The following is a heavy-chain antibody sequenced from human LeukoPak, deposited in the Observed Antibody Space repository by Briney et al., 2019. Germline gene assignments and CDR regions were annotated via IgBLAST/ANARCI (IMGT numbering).Heavy chain of an antibody. D-gene: IGHD6-19*01. CDR1: GFTFSSYE. V-gene: IGHV3-48*01. J-gene: IGHJ1*01. CDR3: ASGWFRIHFQH. Sequence: GGSLRLSCAASGFTFSSYEMNWVRQAPGKGLEWVSYISSSSSTIYYADSVKGRFTISRDNAKNSLYLQMNSLRAEDTAVYYCASGWFRIHFQHWGQGTLVTVSS. CDR2: ISSSSSTI.